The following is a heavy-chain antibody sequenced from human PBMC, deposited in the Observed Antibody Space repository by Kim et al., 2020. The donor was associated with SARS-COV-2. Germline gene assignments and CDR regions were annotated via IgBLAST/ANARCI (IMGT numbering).Heavy chain of an antibody. Sequence: GGSLRLSCAASGFTFSSYAMSWVRQAPGKGLEWVSAISGSGGSTYYADCVKGRFTIARDNSKNTLYLQMNSQRAEDTAVYYCAKKGPAARMWGGYVMDVWGQGTTVTVSS. D-gene: IGHD2-2*01. CDR2: ISGSGGST. CDR3: AKKGPAARMWGGYVMDV. J-gene: IGHJ6*02. CDR1: GFTFSSYA. V-gene: IGHV3-23*01.